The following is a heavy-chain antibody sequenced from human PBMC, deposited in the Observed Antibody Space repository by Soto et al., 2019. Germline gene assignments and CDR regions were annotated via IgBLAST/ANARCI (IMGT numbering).Heavy chain of an antibody. CDR2: ISGSTGSA. J-gene: IGHJ4*02. CDR3: ATDTSGSYAASHYFDH. Sequence: GGSLRLSCASSGFPFLSYGMSWVRQAKGQGLEWVSIISGSTGSAHYTDSVKGRFTISRDNSKNELYLQMNSLRVEDTAIYYCATDTSGSYAASHYFDHWGQGT. D-gene: IGHD3-22*01. CDR1: GFPFLSYG. V-gene: IGHV3-23*01.